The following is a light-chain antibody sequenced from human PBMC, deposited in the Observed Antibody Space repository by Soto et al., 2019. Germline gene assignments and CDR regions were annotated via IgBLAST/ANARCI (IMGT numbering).Light chain of an antibody. CDR2: GAS. CDR1: QSVSSNN. J-gene: IGKJ1*01. Sequence: EIVLTQSPATLSLSPGERATLSCRASQSVSSNNLAWYQHKRGQAPRLLVFGASNRATDIPDRFSGSGSGTDFTLTITRLEPEDFAVYYCQQYGASPRTFGQGTKVEIK. V-gene: IGKV3-20*01. CDR3: QQYGASPRT.